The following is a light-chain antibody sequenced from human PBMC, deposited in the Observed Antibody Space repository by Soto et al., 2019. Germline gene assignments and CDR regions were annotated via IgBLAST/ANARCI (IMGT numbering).Light chain of an antibody. Sequence: EIVMTQSPATLSASPGERATLSCRATQSVSSNLAWYQQKPGQAPRLLIYGASTRATGIPARFSGSGPGTEFTVTISSLLSEDFSVYYCQQYNNWPYTFGQGTKLEIK. J-gene: IGKJ2*01. V-gene: IGKV3-15*01. CDR1: QSVSSN. CDR3: QQYNNWPYT. CDR2: GAS.